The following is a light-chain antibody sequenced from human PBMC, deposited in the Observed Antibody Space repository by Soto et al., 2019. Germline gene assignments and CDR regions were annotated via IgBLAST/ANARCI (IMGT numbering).Light chain of an antibody. CDR2: GAS. Sequence: DIQMTQSPSSLSAAVGDRVTITCRASQSISNNLNWYQQKPGKAPRLLIYGASSLQSGVPSRFSGSGSGTDFTLVISSLQPEDVTTYYCQQSYRSPLTFGGGTTVEIK. V-gene: IGKV1-39*01. CDR3: QQSYRSPLT. CDR1: QSISNN. J-gene: IGKJ4*01.